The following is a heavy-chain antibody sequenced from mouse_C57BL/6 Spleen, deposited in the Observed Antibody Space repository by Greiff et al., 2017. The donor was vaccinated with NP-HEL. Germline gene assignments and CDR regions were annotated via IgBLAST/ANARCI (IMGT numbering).Heavy chain of an antibody. D-gene: IGHD1-1*01. J-gene: IGHJ2*01. V-gene: IGHV5-6*01. CDR3: ASHYYGSNYFDY. CDR1: GFTFSSYG. CDR2: ISSGGSYT. Sequence: EVNVVESGGDLVKPGGSLKLSCAASGFTFSSYGMSWVRQTPDKRLEWVATISSGGSYTYYPDSVKGRFTISRDNAKNTLYLQMSSLKSEDTAMYYCASHYYGSNYFDYWGQGTTLTVSS.